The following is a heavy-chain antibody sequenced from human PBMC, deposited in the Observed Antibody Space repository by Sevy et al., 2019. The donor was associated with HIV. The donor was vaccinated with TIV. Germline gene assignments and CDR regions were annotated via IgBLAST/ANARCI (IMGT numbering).Heavy chain of an antibody. D-gene: IGHD6-13*01. CDR2: ISSSSSTI. Sequence: GGSLRLSCAASGFTFSSYSMNWVRQAPGKGLEWVSYISSSSSTIYYADSVKGRFTISRDNAKNPLYLQMNSLRDEDTAVYYCASRLRGGSSWSYWGQGTLVTVSS. CDR1: GFTFSSYS. V-gene: IGHV3-48*02. J-gene: IGHJ4*02. CDR3: ASRLRGGSSWSY.